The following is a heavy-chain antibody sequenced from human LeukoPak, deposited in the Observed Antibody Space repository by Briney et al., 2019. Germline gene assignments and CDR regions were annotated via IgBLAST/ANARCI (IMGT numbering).Heavy chain of an antibody. CDR1: GYTFTGYY. J-gene: IGHJ4*02. CDR2: INPNSGGT. D-gene: IGHD3-22*01. CDR3: ARGAYYYDSSGSNFGGY. Sequence: ASVKVSCKASGYTFTGYYMHWVRQAPGQGLEWMGRINPNSGGTNYAQKFQGRVTMTRDTSISTAYMELSRLRSDDTAVYYCARGAYYYDSSGSNFGGYWGQGTLVTVSS. V-gene: IGHV1-2*06.